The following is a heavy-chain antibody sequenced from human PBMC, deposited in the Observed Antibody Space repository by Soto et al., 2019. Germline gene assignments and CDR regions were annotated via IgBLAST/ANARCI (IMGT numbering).Heavy chain of an antibody. D-gene: IGHD6-6*01. CDR2: INAHSGST. Sequence: ASVKVSCKASGFSFTGYYIHWLRQAPGQGLEWMGWINAHSGSTEYAQKFQGRVTLTRDTPIATAYLTLTSLTSDDTALYYCAKDLTRQLAYWLDPWGQGTQVTVSS. CDR3: AKDLTRQLAYWLDP. CDR1: GFSFTGYY. J-gene: IGHJ5*02. V-gene: IGHV1-2*02.